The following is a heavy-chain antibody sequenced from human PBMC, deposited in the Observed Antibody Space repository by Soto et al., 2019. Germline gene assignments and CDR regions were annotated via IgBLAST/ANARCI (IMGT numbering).Heavy chain of an antibody. CDR2: ITQTLTNA. CDR3: ARARGNACYTDY. J-gene: IGHJ4*02. CDR1: RYSFCDYS. D-gene: IGHD3-16*02. V-gene: IGHV3-21*01. Sequence: GGSPRLSGPASRYSFCDYSFNSVRHARGKGLKWVSSITQTLTNACDSDSVKGRFTISKASADNSVILQMTCLRAEVTVFYHCARARGNACYTDYWGEGTLGAV.